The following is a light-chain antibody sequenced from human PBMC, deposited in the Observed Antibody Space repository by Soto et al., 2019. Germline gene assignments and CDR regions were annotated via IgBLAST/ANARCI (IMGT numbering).Light chain of an antibody. J-gene: IGLJ1*01. V-gene: IGLV2-14*03. Sequence: SLLTQPASVSGSPGQSITISCTGTSNDVGGYNYVSWYQHHPGKAPKLIIYDVSNRPSGVSIRFSGSKSDNTASLTISGLQPEDEADYHCSSYTTSNTRQIVFGTGTRSPS. CDR1: SNDVGGYNY. CDR2: DVS. CDR3: SSYTTSNTRQIV.